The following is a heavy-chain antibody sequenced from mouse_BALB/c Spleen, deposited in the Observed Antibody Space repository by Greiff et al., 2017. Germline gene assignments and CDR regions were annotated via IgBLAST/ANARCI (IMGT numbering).Heavy chain of an antibody. D-gene: IGHD1-2*01. CDR1: GFTFSDYY. V-gene: IGHV5-4*02. CDR3: ARDSLLDAMDY. Sequence: EVKLVESGGGLVKPGGSLKLSCAASGFTFSDYYMYWVRQTPEKRLEWVATISDGGSYTYYPDSVKGRFTISRDNAKNNLYLQMSSLKSEDTAMYYCARDSLLDAMDYWGQGTSVTVSS. CDR2: ISDGGSYT. J-gene: IGHJ4*01.